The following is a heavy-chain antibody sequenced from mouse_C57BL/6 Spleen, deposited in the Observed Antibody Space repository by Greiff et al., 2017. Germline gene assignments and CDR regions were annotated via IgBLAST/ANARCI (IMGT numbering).Heavy chain of an antibody. CDR1: GFSFNTYA. J-gene: IGHJ3*01. CDR2: IRSKSNNYAT. Sequence: EVMLVESGGGLVQPKGSLKLSCAASGFSFNTYAMTWVRQAPGKGLEWVARIRSKSNNYATYYAGSVKDRFTISRDDSESMLYLQMNNLKTEDTAMYYCVYGSWFAYWGQGTLVTVSA. CDR3: VYGSWFAY. V-gene: IGHV10-1*01. D-gene: IGHD2-2*01.